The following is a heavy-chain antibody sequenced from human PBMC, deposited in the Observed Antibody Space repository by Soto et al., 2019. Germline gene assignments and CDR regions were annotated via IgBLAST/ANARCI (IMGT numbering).Heavy chain of an antibody. CDR1: GGSISSSNW. CDR2: IYHSGST. J-gene: IGHJ4*02. CDR3: AIRTTVTTRLGY. D-gene: IGHD4-17*01. V-gene: IGHV4-4*02. Sequence: QVQLQESGPGLVKPSGTLSLTCAVSGGSISSSNWWCWVRQPPGKGLEWIGEIYHSGSTNYNPSLERRVTISVGKSKNQFALKLSSVTAADTAVYYCAIRTTVTTRLGYWGQGTLVTVSS.